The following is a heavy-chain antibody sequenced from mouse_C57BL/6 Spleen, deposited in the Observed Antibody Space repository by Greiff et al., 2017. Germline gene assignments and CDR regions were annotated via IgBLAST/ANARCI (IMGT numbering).Heavy chain of an antibody. V-gene: IGHV2-2*01. CDR3: ASAYYSNYGFAY. J-gene: IGHJ3*01. CDR2: IWSGGST. D-gene: IGHD2-5*01. CDR1: GFSLTSYG. Sequence: VKLMESGPGLVQPSQSLSITCTVSGFSLTSYGVHWVRQSPGKGLEWLGVIWSGGSTDYNAAFISRLSISKDNSKSQVFFKMNSLQADDTAIYYCASAYYSNYGFAYWGQGTLVTVSA.